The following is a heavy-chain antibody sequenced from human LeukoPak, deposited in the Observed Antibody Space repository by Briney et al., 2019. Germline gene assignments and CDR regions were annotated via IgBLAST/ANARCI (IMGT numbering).Heavy chain of an antibody. J-gene: IGHJ6*03. V-gene: IGHV3-74*01. CDR1: GFIFNTHW. D-gene: IGHD3-10*01. Sequence: GGSLRLPCAASGFIFNTHWMHWVRQAPGKGLVWVSRINRDGRSTTYADSVKGRFTISRDNAKNTLYLQMNSLRAEDTAVYYCARDVRGVGGDYYYMDVWGKGTTVTVSS. CDR2: INRDGRST. CDR3: ARDVRGVGGDYYYMDV.